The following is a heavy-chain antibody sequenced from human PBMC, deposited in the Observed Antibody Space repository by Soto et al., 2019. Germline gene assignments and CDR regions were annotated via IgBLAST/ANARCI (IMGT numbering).Heavy chain of an antibody. D-gene: IGHD3-16*01. V-gene: IGHV3-30*01. CDR1: GFTFSNYA. CDR2: ISYSGLST. Sequence: GGSLRLSCAASGFTFSNYALHWVRQAPGKGLEWVAGISYSGLSTFYSDSVKGRSTISRDNSKNTVYLEVNSLRAEDTAVYYCARGGRGLRGAFDIWGHGTAVTVSS. CDR3: ARGGRGLRGAFDI. J-gene: IGHJ3*02.